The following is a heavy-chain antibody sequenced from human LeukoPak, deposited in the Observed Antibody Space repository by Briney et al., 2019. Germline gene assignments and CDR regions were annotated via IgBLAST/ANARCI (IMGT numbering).Heavy chain of an antibody. J-gene: IGHJ5*02. CDR3: AKTRYDFWSGLNWFDP. D-gene: IGHD3-3*01. Sequence: PLGSPRLSCAASGFTFTTYAMSWVRQAPGKGLEWVSGISGSGGSTYYADSVKGRFTISRDNSKNTLYLQMNSLRAEDTAVYYCAKTRYDFWSGLNWFDPWGQGTLVTVSS. V-gene: IGHV3-23*01. CDR1: GFTFTTYA. CDR2: ISGSGGST.